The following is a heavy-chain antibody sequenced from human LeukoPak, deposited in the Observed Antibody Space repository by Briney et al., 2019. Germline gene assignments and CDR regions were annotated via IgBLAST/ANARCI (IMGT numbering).Heavy chain of an antibody. CDR3: AREPDIAAAGKDYYGMDV. CDR1: GCAFTSYG. V-gene: IGHV1-18*01. J-gene: IGHJ6*02. D-gene: IGHD6-13*01. Sequence: ASVKVSCKAAGCAFTSYGISWVRQAPGQGLEWMGRIRAYNGNTNYAQKLQGRVTMTTDTSTSTAYMELRSLRSDDTAVYYCAREPDIAAAGKDYYGMDVWGQRTTVTVSS. CDR2: IRAYNGNT.